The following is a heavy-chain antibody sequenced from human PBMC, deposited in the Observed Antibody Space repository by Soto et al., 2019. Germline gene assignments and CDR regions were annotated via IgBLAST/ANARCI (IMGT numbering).Heavy chain of an antibody. CDR2: IIPIFGTA. J-gene: IGHJ4*02. D-gene: IGHD2-2*01. CDR1: GGTFSSYA. Sequence: GASVKVSCKASGGTFSSYAISWVRQAPGQGLEWMGGIIPIFGTANYAQKFQGRVTITADESTSTAYMELSSLRSEDTAVYYCARDQDIVLVPAAPHDRYFDYWGQGTLVTVS. V-gene: IGHV1-69*13. CDR3: ARDQDIVLVPAAPHDRYFDY.